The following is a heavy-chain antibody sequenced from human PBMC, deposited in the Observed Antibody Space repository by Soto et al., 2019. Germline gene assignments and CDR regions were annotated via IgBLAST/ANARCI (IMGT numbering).Heavy chain of an antibody. Sequence: GWSLALSCASCGYTVRSSVVAWSLQAPGKGLEWVSAISGSGGSTYYADSVKGRFTISRDNSKNTLYLQMNSLRAEDTAVYYCAVDTAMVKYYYGMDVWGEGTTVTVYS. CDR3: AVDTAMVKYYYGMDV. CDR2: ISGSGGST. J-gene: IGHJ6*04. CDR1: GYTVRSSV. V-gene: IGHV3-23*01. D-gene: IGHD5-18*01.